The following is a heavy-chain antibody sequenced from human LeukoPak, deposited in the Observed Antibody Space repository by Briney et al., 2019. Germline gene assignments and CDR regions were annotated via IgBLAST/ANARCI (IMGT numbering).Heavy chain of an antibody. V-gene: IGHV3-48*03. CDR3: ARVATMVRVPLDALDI. Sequence: GGSLRLSCAISGFTFSACELTWVRQAPGKGLEWVSYISRGGSTRYYADSVKGRFTISRDKAKNSLYLQMNSLRAEDTAVYYCARVATMVRVPLDALDIWGQGTMVSVAS. J-gene: IGHJ3*02. CDR2: ISRGGSTR. D-gene: IGHD3-10*01. CDR1: GFTFSACE.